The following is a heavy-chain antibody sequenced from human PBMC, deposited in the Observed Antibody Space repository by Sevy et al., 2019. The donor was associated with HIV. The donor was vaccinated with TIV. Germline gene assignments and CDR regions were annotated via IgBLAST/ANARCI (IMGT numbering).Heavy chain of an antibody. D-gene: IGHD1-26*01. CDR1: GYTFTSYG. V-gene: IGHV1-18*01. CDR2: ISTYNGNT. Sequence: ASVNVSCKASGYTFTSYGISWVRQAPGQGLEWMGWISTYNGNTKYAENLQGRVTMTTDTSTSTAYMELRSLRSDDTAVYYCARDRFSGHVTSRGDAFDIWGQGTMVTVSS. CDR3: ARDRFSGHVTSRGDAFDI. J-gene: IGHJ3*02.